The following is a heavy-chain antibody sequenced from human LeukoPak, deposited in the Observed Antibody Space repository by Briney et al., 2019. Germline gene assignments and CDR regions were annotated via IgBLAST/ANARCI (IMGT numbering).Heavy chain of an antibody. CDR3: AKVLGSSSWYSLGS. J-gene: IGHJ5*02. D-gene: IGHD6-13*01. V-gene: IGHV3-43*02. CDR1: GFTFDNYA. Sequence: GGSLRLSCAPSGFTFDNYAMHWVRHAPGKGLEWVSLISGGGSSTSYADSVKGRFTISRDNNKGSLYLQMNSLTTEDTALYYCAKVLGSSSWYSLGSWGQGTLVTVSS. CDR2: ISGGGSST.